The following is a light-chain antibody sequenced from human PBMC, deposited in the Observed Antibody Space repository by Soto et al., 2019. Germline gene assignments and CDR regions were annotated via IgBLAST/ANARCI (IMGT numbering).Light chain of an antibody. J-gene: IGKJ5*01. CDR2: DAS. CDR3: QQYKNWPPIT. V-gene: IGKV3-15*01. CDR1: QSVNSR. Sequence: IVMTQSPATLSVSPVEMATPSGRGSQSVNSRLAWYQQQPGQTPRLLIYDASTRATGIPTRFSGSGSGTEFTLTISTLQSEDFAVYYCQQYKNWPPITFGQGTRLEIK.